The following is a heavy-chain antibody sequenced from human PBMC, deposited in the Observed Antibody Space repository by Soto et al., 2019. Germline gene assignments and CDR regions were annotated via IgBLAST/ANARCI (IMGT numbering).Heavy chain of an antibody. CDR3: EAGKYSSSWYTSIDY. D-gene: IGHD6-13*01. V-gene: IGHV1-69*13. CDR2: IIPIFGTA. CDR1: GGTFSSYA. Sequence: ASVKVSCKASGGTFSSYAISWVRQAPGQGLEWMGGIIPIFGTANYAQKFQGRVTITADESTSTAYMELSSPRSEDTAVYYCEAGKYSSSWYTSIDYWGQGTLVTVSS. J-gene: IGHJ4*02.